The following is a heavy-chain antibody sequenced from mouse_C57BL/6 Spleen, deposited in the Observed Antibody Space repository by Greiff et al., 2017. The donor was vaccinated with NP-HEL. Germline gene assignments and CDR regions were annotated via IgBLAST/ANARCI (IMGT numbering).Heavy chain of an antibody. V-gene: IGHV5-4*01. Sequence: EVQVVESGGGLVKPGGSLKLSCAASGFTFSSYAMSWVRQTPEKRLEWVATISDGGSYTYYPDNVKGRFTISRDNAKNNLYLQMSHLKSEDTAMYYCARFRQLRLRYFDVWGTGTTVTVSS. CDR3: ARFRQLRLRYFDV. J-gene: IGHJ1*03. CDR1: GFTFSSYA. CDR2: ISDGGSYT. D-gene: IGHD3-2*02.